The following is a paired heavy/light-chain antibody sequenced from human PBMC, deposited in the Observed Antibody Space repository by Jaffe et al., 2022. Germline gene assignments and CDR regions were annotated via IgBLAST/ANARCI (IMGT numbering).Heavy chain of an antibody. V-gene: IGHV3-30*02. CDR1: GFTFSSFG. D-gene: IGHD3-10*01. Sequence: QVQLVESGGGVVQPGGSLRLSCAASGFTFSSFGMHWVRQAPGKGLQWVAFIRYDGSNEYYADSVKGRFTISRDNSKNSLYLQMHNLTDEDTAVYYCAKDRLYYASGSYKASDYWGQGTLVTVSS. CDR3: AKDRLYYASGSYKASDY. CDR2: IRYDGSNE. J-gene: IGHJ4*02.
Light chain of an antibody. V-gene: IGKV1-39*01. CDR2: AAS. CDR3: QQSYSTPLT. J-gene: IGKJ3*01. Sequence: DIQMTQSPSSLSASVGDRVTITCRASQSISSYLNWYQQKPGKAPNLLIYAASSLQSGVPSRFSGSGSGIDFTLSISSLQPEDFATYYCQQSYSTPLTFGPGTKVDIK. CDR1: QSISSY.